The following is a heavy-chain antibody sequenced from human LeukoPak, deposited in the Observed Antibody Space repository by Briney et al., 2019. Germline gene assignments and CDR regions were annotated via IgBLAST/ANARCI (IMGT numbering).Heavy chain of an antibody. CDR3: AREDWDTAMGAHRYYYYGMDV. CDR2: ISGSGGST. J-gene: IGHJ6*02. V-gene: IGHV3-23*01. CDR1: GFTFSSYA. D-gene: IGHD5-18*01. Sequence: GGSLRLSCAASGFTFSSYAMSWVRQAPGKGLEWVSAISGSGGSTYYADSVKGRFTISRDNSKNTLYLQMNSLRAEDTAVYYCAREDWDTAMGAHRYYYYGMDVWGQGTTVTVSS.